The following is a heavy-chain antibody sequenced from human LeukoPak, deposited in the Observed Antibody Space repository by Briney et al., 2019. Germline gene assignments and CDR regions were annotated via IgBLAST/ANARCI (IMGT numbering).Heavy chain of an antibody. CDR2: IRSKAYGETA. CDR1: GFTFDDYA. V-gene: IGHV3-49*03. J-gene: IGHJ4*02. CDR3: TRDRGAYNLYDY. Sequence: GRSLRLSCTASGFTFDDYAMSWIRQAPGKGLEWVGFIRSKAYGETADYAASVKGRFTISRDDSKAIAYLQMNSLKTEDAAVYHCTRDRGAYNLYDYWGQGTLVTVSS. D-gene: IGHD1-1*01.